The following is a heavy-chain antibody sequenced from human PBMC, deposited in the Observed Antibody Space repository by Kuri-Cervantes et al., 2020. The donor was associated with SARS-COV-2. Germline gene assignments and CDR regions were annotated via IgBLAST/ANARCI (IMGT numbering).Heavy chain of an antibody. Sequence: LSCAVYGGSFSGYYWSWIRQPPGKGLEWIGEINHSGSTNYNPSLKSRVTISVDTSKNQFSLKLSSVTAADTAVYYCARIRHPYWYFDLWGRGTLVTVSS. D-gene: IGHD1-1*01. J-gene: IGHJ2*01. CDR2: INHSGST. CDR1: GGSFSGYY. CDR3: ARIRHPYWYFDL. V-gene: IGHV4-34*01.